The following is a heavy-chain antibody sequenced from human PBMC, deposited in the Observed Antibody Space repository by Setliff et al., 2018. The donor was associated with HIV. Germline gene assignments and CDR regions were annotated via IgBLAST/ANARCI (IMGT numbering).Heavy chain of an antibody. D-gene: IGHD3-10*01. Sequence: SETLSLTCTVSGGSINSGGYYWTWVRQHPGKGLQWIGYIYYIGGAYYNPSLKSRVTISLDTSKNHFSLNLSSVTAADTAVYYCARESMLRGLRHAVDIWGQGTMVTVPS. CDR2: IYYIGGA. J-gene: IGHJ3*02. V-gene: IGHV4-31*03. CDR1: GGSINSGGYY. CDR3: ARESMLRGLRHAVDI.